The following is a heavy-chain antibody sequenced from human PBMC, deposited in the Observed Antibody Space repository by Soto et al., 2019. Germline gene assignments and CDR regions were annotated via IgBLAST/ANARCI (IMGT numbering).Heavy chain of an antibody. CDR2: INTAGSTK. D-gene: IGHD3-9*01. CDR3: ARAECSSPDCLTAYFSYGLDV. CDR1: GFSFSNFE. Sequence: GWCLRLSCAASGFSFSNFEMHWVRKAPGKGLEWVSYINTAGSTKYYAESVKGRFTISRDNARNSLFLQMNSLRAEDTAVYYCARAECSSPDCLTAYFSYGLDVWGQGSTVTVSS. V-gene: IGHV3-48*03. J-gene: IGHJ6*02.